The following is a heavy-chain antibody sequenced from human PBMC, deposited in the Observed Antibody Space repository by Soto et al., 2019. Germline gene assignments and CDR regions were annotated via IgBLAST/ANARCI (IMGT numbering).Heavy chain of an antibody. J-gene: IGHJ4*02. CDR3: ARDRRLLWFGESISSRVDY. CDR1: GFTFSSYA. V-gene: IGHV3-30-3*01. CDR2: ISYDGSNK. Sequence: PGGSLRLSCAAYGFTFSSYAMHWVRQAPGKGLEWVAVISYDGSNKYYADSVKGRFTISRDNSKNTLYLQMNSLRAEDTAVYYCARDRRLLWFGESISSRVDYWGQGTLVTVSS. D-gene: IGHD3-10*01.